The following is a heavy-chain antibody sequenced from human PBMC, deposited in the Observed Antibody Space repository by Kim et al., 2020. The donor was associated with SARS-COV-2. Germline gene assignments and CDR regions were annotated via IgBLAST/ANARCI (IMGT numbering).Heavy chain of an antibody. CDR1: GGSISSSSYY. D-gene: IGHD6-19*01. CDR2: IDYSGST. J-gene: IGHJ6*01. CDR3: ARGSVAVAGSLYYYYY. Sequence: SETLSLTCTVSGGSISSSSYYWGWIRQPPGKGLEWMGSIDYSGSTYYNPSLKSRVTISVDTSKNQFSLKLSSVTAADTAVYYCARGSVAVAGSLYYYYY. V-gene: IGHV4-39*01.